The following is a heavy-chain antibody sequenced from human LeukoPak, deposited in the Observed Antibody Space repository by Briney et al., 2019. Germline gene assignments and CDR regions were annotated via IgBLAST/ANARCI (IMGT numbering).Heavy chain of an antibody. V-gene: IGHV4-39*01. CDR1: GGSLSSSSYY. D-gene: IGHD4/OR15-4a*01. Sequence: PSETLSLTCTVSGGSLSSSSYYWSWIRQPPGKGLEWIGGIYYSGSTYYNPSLKSRVTISVDTSKNQFSLNLSSVTAADTAVYYCALDTIGARPNFDYWGQGTLVTVSS. J-gene: IGHJ4*02. CDR3: ALDTIGARPNFDY. CDR2: IYYSGST.